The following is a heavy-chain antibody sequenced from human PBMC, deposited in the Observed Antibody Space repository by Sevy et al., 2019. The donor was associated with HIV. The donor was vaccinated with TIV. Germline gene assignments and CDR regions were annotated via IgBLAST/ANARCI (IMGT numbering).Heavy chain of an antibody. D-gene: IGHD3-22*01. Sequence: ASVKVSCKASGYTFTGYYMHWVRQAPGQGLEWMGWINPNSGGTNCAQKFQGRVTMTRDTSISTAYMELSRLRSDDTAVYYCARASVHNHYYYDSSGYYPRHAFDIWGQGTMVTVSS. CDR2: INPNSGGT. V-gene: IGHV1-2*02. J-gene: IGHJ3*02. CDR1: GYTFTGYY. CDR3: ARASVHNHYYYDSSGYYPRHAFDI.